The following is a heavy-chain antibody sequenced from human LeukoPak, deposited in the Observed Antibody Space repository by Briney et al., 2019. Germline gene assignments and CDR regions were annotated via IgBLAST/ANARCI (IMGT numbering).Heavy chain of an antibody. D-gene: IGHD6-19*01. Sequence: GGSLRLSCAASGFSFSSYGMHWIRQAPGKGLEWVSSIDYDGGSGHYADSVKGRFTISRDNSNNTLFLHLNSLRGEDTAVYYCTRNSGWYGLSWGQGTLVTVSS. V-gene: IGHV3-NL1*01. J-gene: IGHJ1*01. CDR1: GFSFSSYG. CDR2: IDYDGGSG. CDR3: TRNSGWYGLS.